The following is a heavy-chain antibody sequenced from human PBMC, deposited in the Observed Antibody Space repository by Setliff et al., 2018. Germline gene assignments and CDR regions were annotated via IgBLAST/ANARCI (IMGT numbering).Heavy chain of an antibody. V-gene: IGHV1-2*06. J-gene: IGHJ4*02. CDR1: GYTFSGYY. Sequence: VASVKVSCKASGYTFSGYYMHWVRQAPGQGLEWMGRINPNSGATNFAQKFQGRVTMTRDTSISTAYMDLSRLRSDDTAVYYCARDLYNSGSDYWGQGTLVTVSS. CDR2: INPNSGAT. CDR3: ARDLYNSGSDY. D-gene: IGHD6-25*01.